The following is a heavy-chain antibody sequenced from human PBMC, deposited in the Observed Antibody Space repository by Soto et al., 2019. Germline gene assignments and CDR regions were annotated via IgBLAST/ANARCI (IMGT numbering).Heavy chain of an antibody. Sequence: SETLSVTCTVSGDSISSYYWTWSRQPPGKELEWIGYIYYSGSTNYNPSLKSRVTISVDTSKNQFSLKLSSVTAAHTAVYYCARHTSSTAAGSTWSRINAFDVLGQGTMVA. D-gene: IGHD6-13*01. CDR2: IYYSGST. V-gene: IGHV4-59*01. J-gene: IGHJ3*01. CDR3: ARHTSSTAAGSTWSRINAFDV. CDR1: GDSISSYY.